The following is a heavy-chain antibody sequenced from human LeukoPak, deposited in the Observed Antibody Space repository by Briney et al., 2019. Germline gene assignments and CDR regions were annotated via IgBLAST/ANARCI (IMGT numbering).Heavy chain of an antibody. Sequence: PGGSLRLSCAASGFIFNNYAMSWVRQAPGKGLEWVSSISGTGVTAYYADSVKGRFAISGDNSKNTLYLQMSSLRAEDTALYYYAKDKRFGDLDDYRGQGTLVTVSS. CDR3: AKDKRFGDLDDY. V-gene: IGHV3-23*01. J-gene: IGHJ4*02. D-gene: IGHD3-10*01. CDR1: GFIFNNYA. CDR2: ISGTGVTA.